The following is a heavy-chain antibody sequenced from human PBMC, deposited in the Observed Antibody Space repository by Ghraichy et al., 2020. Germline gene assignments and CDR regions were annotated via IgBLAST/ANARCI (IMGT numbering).Heavy chain of an antibody. CDR2: IYYSGST. D-gene: IGHD6-13*01. CDR3: ARGTGYSIRWYWLDP. J-gene: IGHJ5*02. V-gene: IGHV4-59*01. Sequence: PCKKQKNIGNIYYSGSTNYNPSLSSRVTISVETSKNRFSLSLNYMTPADTAFYYCARGTGYSIRWYWLDPWGTGTLVTVSS.